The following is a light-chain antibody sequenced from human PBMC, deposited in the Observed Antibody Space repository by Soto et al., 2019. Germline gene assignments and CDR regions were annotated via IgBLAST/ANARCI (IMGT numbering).Light chain of an antibody. CDR1: SSDVGDYNY. Sequence: QSALTQPASVSGSPGQSITISCTGTSSDVGDYNYVSWYQQHPGKVPKLMIYDVNNRPSGVSNRFSGSKSGNTASLTISGLQAEDEADYYCCSYTSTSTYVFGTGTKLTVL. CDR2: DVN. CDR3: CSYTSTSTYV. V-gene: IGLV2-14*01. J-gene: IGLJ1*01.